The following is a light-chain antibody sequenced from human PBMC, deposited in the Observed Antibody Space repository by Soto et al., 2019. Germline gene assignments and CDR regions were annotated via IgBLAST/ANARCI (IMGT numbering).Light chain of an antibody. CDR3: SAYAGSITWV. CDR1: SSDVGGYNY. J-gene: IGLJ2*01. V-gene: IGLV2-8*01. Sequence: QSVPTQPPSASGSPGQSVTFSCTGTSSDVGGYNYVSWYQQYPGKAPKLMIYEVYKRHSGVPDRFSGSKSGNTASLTVSGLQPEDEADYYCSAYAGSITWVFGGGTKVTVL. CDR2: EVY.